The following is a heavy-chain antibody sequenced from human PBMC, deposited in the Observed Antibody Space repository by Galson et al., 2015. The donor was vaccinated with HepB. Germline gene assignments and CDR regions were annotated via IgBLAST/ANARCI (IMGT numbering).Heavy chain of an antibody. J-gene: IGHJ4*02. CDR1: GFTFSSYA. CDR2: ISYDGSNK. D-gene: IGHD6-13*01. CDR3: AREVAAAGQDY. V-gene: IGHV3-30*14. Sequence: SLRLSCAASGFTFSSYAMHWVRQAPGKGLEWVAVISYDGSNKYYADSVKGRFTISRDNSKNTLYLQMSSLRAEDTAVYYCAREVAAAGQDYWGQGTLVTVSS.